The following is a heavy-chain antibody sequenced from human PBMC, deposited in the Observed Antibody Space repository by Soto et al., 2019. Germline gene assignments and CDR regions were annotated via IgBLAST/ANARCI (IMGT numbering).Heavy chain of an antibody. V-gene: IGHV3-15*01. D-gene: IGHD3-10*01. CDR2: IKSKTDGGTT. J-gene: IGHJ3*02. CDR3: TTAPLGFSWNDAFDI. CDR1: GFTFSNAW. Sequence: GGSLRLSCAASGFTFSNAWMSWVRQAPGKGLEWVGRIKSKTDGGTTDYAAPVKGIFTISRDDSKNTLYLQMNSLKTEDTAVYYCTTAPLGFSWNDAFDIWGQGTMVTVSS.